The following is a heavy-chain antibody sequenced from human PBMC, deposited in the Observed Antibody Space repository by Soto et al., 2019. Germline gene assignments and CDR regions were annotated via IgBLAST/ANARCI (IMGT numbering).Heavy chain of an antibody. CDR2: ISTYNGDT. D-gene: IGHD1-20*01. CDR1: GYTFTNYG. J-gene: IGHJ4*02. CDR3: ARAVTVITVTRNVPLAY. Sequence: QVQLVQSGAEVKKPGASLKVSCKASGYTFTNYGFNWVRQAPGQGLEWMGWISTYNGDTEYAPKFQGRPTMTTATATNAAYIELRSLTPDTPAVYSCARAVTVITVTRNVPLAYWGQGTLVTVSS. V-gene: IGHV1-18*01.